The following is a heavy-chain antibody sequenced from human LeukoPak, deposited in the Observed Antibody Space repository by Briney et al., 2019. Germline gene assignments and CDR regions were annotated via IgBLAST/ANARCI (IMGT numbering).Heavy chain of an antibody. J-gene: IGHJ4*02. V-gene: IGHV4-4*09. CDR3: ARHTTVVPPHYFDY. Sequence: SETLSLTCTVSGDSINDHYWSWIRQPPGEGLEWIAYIYSSVSTNYNPSLKSRVTISLDTSKNQISLKLSSVTAADTAVYYCARHTTVVPPHYFDYWGQGTLVTVSS. D-gene: IGHD4-23*01. CDR1: GDSINDHY. CDR2: IYSSVST.